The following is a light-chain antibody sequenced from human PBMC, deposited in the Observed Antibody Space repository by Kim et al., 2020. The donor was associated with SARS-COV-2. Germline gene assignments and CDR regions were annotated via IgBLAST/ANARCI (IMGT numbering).Light chain of an antibody. CDR2: GAS. Sequence: EIVMTQSPATLSMSPGERAALSCRASQSVSSTLAWYQQKPGQAPRLLIYGASTRATGIPARFSGSGAGTEFILTISSLQSEDFAIYYCHQYDKWPLTFGQGTRLEIK. V-gene: IGKV3-15*01. CDR3: HQYDKWPLT. J-gene: IGKJ5*01. CDR1: QSVSST.